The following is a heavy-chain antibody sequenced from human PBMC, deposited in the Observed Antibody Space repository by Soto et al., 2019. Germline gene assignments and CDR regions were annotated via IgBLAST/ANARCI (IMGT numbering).Heavy chain of an antibody. V-gene: IGHV3-30*03. CDR3: TRGRPLPSMNTGEEHLDI. CDR2: MSFDGTR. J-gene: IGHJ3*02. Sequence: QVQLVESGGGVVQPGTSLTLSCAASGFTFSNYAMHWVRQAPGKGLEWVAAMSFDGTRYYADSVKGRSTISRDSARNTVFLQTSGLRADDTALYYCTRGRPLPSMNTGEEHLDIWGQGTMVTVSS. CDR1: GFTFSNYA. D-gene: IGHD3-16*01.